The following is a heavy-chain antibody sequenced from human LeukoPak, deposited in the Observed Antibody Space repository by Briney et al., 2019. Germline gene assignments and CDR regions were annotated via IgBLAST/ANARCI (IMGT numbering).Heavy chain of an antibody. J-gene: IGHJ6*02. CDR3: ASCPGIAAGGFGMDV. Sequence: SVKVSCKAPGGTFSSYAISWVRQAPGQGLEWMGRIIPIFGIANYAQKFQGRVTITADKSTSTAYMELSSLRSEDTAVYYCASCPGIAAGGFGMDVWGQGTTVTVSS. V-gene: IGHV1-69*04. CDR2: IIPIFGIA. CDR1: GGTFSSYA. D-gene: IGHD6-13*01.